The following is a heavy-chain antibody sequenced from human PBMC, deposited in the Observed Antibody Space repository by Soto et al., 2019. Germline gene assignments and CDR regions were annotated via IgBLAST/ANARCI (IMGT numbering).Heavy chain of an antibody. Sequence: PGESLKISCKGSGYSFTSYWIGWVRQMPGKGLEWMGIIYPGDSDTRYSPSFQGQVTISADKSISTAYLQWSSLKASDTAMYYCALTPVGNIVATLGGAYWGQGTLVTVSS. CDR1: GYSFTSYW. CDR2: IYPGDSDT. J-gene: IGHJ4*02. CDR3: ALTPVGNIVATLGGAY. V-gene: IGHV5-51*01. D-gene: IGHD5-12*01.